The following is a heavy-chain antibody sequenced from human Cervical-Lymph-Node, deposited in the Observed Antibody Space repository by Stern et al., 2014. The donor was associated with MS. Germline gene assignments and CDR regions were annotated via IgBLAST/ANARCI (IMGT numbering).Heavy chain of an antibody. Sequence: QVQLVQSGAEMKKPGASVKGSCKVSGHSLTLSELPMHWVRQAPGKGLEWVGGFDPEEGEKTYAQKLQGRVTMTEDTSTDTAYLELSSLRSEDTAVYYCATDPDSIDAFDIWGQGTMVTVSS. D-gene: IGHD2-21*01. CDR2: FDPEEGEK. CDR3: ATDPDSIDAFDI. J-gene: IGHJ3*02. V-gene: IGHV1-24*01. CDR1: GHSLTLSELP.